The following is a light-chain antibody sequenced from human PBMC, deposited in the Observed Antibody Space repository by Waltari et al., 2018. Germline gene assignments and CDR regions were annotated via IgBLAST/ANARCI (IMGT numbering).Light chain of an antibody. CDR2: DVR. CDR3: CSYAGSYTSAV. Sequence: QSALTQPRSVSGSPGPSVTIPCTEPSSALGDYDYVSWYQSHPGKAPKLSIYDVRHRPSGVPDRFSGSKSGKTASLTISGLQAEDEGVYYCCSYAGSYTSAVFGGGTKLTVL. V-gene: IGLV2-11*01. CDR1: SSALGDYDY. J-gene: IGLJ2*01.